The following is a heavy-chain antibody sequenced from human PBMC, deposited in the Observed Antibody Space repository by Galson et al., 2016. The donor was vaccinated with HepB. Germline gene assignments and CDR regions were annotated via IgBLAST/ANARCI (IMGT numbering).Heavy chain of an antibody. J-gene: IGHJ5*02. CDR2: INPTVGNP. CDR3: ARGTSIVVIPAAIQGFDP. CDR1: GYTFTSYY. V-gene: IGHV1-46*01. D-gene: IGHD2-2*01. Sequence: SVKVSCKASGYTFTSYYIHWVRQAPGQGLEWMGIINPTVGNPLYAQTFQGRVTLTRDTSTSTVYMQLTSLRSDDTAVYYCARGTSIVVIPAAIQGFDPWGQGTLVTVSS.